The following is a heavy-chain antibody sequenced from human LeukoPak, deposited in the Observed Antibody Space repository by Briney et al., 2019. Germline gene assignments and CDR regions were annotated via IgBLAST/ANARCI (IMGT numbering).Heavy chain of an antibody. CDR2: IYYSGST. J-gene: IGHJ6*04. CDR3: ARGRLWMGV. CDR1: GGSISSYY. Sequence: SETLSVTCTVPGGSISSYYWSWIRQPPGKGLEWIGYIYYSGSTNYNLSLKSRVTISVDMSKNQCSLKLSSVTAADTAVYYCARGRLWMGVWGKGTTVTVSS. V-gene: IGHV4-59*01.